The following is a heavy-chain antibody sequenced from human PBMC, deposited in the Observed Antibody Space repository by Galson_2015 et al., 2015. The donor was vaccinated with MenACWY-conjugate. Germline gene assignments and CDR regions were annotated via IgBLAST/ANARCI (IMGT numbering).Heavy chain of an antibody. J-gene: IGHJ4*02. CDR2: ISGGGGGST. V-gene: IGHV3-23*01. CDR3: AKEAAVIGAPRFDN. D-gene: IGHD4-11*01. CDR1: GFSLTTYA. Sequence: SLRLSCAASGFSLTTYAMSWVRQVPGKGPEWVSGISGGGGGSTYYADFVKGRFAISKDNSKNTLYLQMNTLRAEDTAVYCCAKEAAVIGAPRFDNWGQGTLVTVSS.